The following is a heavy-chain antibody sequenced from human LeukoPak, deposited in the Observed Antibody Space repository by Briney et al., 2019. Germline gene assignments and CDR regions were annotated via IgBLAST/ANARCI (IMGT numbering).Heavy chain of an antibody. CDR1: GFTVSNNY. CDR3: ARLGQGLDRGVQNAFDI. CDR2: IYSGTTA. V-gene: IGHV3-53*01. D-gene: IGHD3-10*01. Sequence: GGSLRLSCSASGFTVSNNYMTWVRQAPGKGLERVSVIYSGTTAYYAGSVKGRFTISRDNSKNTLYLQMNSLRPDDTAVYYCARLGQGLDRGVQNAFDIWGHGTMVIVSS. J-gene: IGHJ3*02.